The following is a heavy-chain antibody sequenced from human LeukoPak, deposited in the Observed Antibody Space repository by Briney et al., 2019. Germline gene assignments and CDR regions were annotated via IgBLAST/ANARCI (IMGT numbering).Heavy chain of an antibody. Sequence: SVKVSCKASGGSFSDYSISRVRQAPGQGLEWTGRIIAILDTAHYAQKFQGRFTITADKSTTTVYMELSSLRSDDTAVYYCVRSGYDYDWFDPWGQGTLVTVSS. J-gene: IGHJ5*02. D-gene: IGHD5-12*01. CDR3: VRSGYDYDWFDP. CDR1: GGSFSDYS. CDR2: IIAILDTA. V-gene: IGHV1-69*08.